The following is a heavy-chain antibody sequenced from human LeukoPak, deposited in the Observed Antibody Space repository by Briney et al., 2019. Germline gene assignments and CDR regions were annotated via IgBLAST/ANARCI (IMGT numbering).Heavy chain of an antibody. V-gene: IGHV3-11*01. CDR1: GFTFSDYY. CDR3: AMPTREPQY. CDR2: ISGSGSDM. D-gene: IGHD1-26*01. Sequence: GGSLRLSCVASGFTFSDYYMTWFRQALGKALEWISYISGSGSDMTYADSVKGRFTISRDNAMNSLYLQMNSLRAEDTAVYYCAMPTREPQYWGPGTLVTVSS. J-gene: IGHJ4*02.